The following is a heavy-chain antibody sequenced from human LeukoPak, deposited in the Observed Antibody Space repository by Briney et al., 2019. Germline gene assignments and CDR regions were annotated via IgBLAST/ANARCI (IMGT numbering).Heavy chain of an antibody. CDR1: GYTFTGYY. Sequence: RASVKASCKASGYTFTGYYMHWVRQAPGQGLEWMGWINPNSGGTNYAQKFQGRVTMTRDTSISTAYMELSRLRSDDTAVYYCARERVGAPFDYWGQGTLVTVSS. V-gene: IGHV1-2*02. CDR2: INPNSGGT. D-gene: IGHD1-26*01. J-gene: IGHJ4*02. CDR3: ARERVGAPFDY.